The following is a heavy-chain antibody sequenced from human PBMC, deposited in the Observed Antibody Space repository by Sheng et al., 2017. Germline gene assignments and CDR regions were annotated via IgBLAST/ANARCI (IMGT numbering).Heavy chain of an antibody. CDR2: IIPIFGTA. D-gene: IGHD3-10*01. Sequence: QVQLVQSGAEVKKPGSSVKVSCKASGGTFSSYAISWVRQAPGQGLEWMGGIIPIFGTANYAQKFQGRVTITTDESTSTAYMELSSLRSEDTAVYYCAIVDSPVLLWFRETSWFDPWGQGTLVTVSS. CDR1: GGTFSSYA. V-gene: IGHV1-69*05. J-gene: IGHJ5*02. CDR3: AIVDSPVLLWFRETSWFDP.